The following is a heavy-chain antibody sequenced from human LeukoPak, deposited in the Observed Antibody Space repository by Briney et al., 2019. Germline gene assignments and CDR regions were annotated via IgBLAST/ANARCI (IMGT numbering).Heavy chain of an antibody. CDR2: INSDGSST. V-gene: IGHV3-74*01. D-gene: IGHD3-22*01. Sequence: GGSLRLSCAASGFTFSSYWMHWVRQAPGKGLVWVSRINSDGSSTSCADSVKGRFTISRDNAKNTLYLQMNSLRAEDTAVYYCARGHQTWYDSSGYTPTYDYWGQGTLVTVSS. J-gene: IGHJ4*02. CDR1: GFTFSSYW. CDR3: ARGHQTWYDSSGYTPTYDY.